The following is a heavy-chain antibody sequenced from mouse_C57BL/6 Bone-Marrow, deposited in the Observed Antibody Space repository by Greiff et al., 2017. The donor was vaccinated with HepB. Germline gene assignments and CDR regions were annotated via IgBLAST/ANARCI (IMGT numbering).Heavy chain of an antibody. CDR3: ARGGNSNYFSMDY. Sequence: QVQLQQPGAELVRPGSSVKLSCKASGYTFTSYWMHWVKQRPIQGLEWIGNIDPSDSETHYNQKFKDKATLTVDKSSSTAYMQLSSLTSEDSAVYYCARGGNSNYFSMDYGGQGTSVTVSS. J-gene: IGHJ4*01. CDR2: IDPSDSET. D-gene: IGHD2-5*01. V-gene: IGHV1-52*01. CDR1: GYTFTSYW.